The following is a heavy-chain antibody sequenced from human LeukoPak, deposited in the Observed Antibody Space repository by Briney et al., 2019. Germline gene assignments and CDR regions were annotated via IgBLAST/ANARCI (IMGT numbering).Heavy chain of an antibody. D-gene: IGHD3-22*01. CDR1: GYTFIDYT. V-gene: IGHV1-3*01. Sequence: ASVKVSCKASGYTFIDYTMHWLRQAPGQRLDWMGWINGGSGNTKYSPEFQGRVTITRDTSASTGYMELNSLRSEDTAVYYCANPRYDSSGYYYVDWGQGTLVTVSS. CDR3: ANPRYDSSGYYYVD. J-gene: IGHJ4*02. CDR2: INGGSGNT.